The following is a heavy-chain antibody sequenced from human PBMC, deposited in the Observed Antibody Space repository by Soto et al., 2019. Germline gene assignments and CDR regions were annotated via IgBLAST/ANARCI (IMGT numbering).Heavy chain of an antibody. CDR2: ISSSGSTI. D-gene: IGHD2-8*01. Sequence: GGSLRLSCAASGFTFSSYEMNWVRQAPGKGLEWVSYISSSGSTIYYADSVKGRFTISRDNAKNSLYLQMNSLRAEDTAVYYCAPWGYCTNGVCSGWGQGTLVTVSS. CDR3: APWGYCTNGVCSG. V-gene: IGHV3-48*03. CDR1: GFTFSSYE. J-gene: IGHJ4*02.